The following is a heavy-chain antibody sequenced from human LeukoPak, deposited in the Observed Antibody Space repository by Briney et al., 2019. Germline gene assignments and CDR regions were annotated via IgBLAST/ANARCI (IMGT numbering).Heavy chain of an antibody. CDR3: ATDPIMGGATFGDY. CDR2: FDPEDGET. V-gene: IGHV1-24*01. D-gene: IGHD1-26*01. Sequence: ASVKVSCKVSGYTLTELSMHWVRQAPGKGLEWMGGFDPEDGETIYAQKFQGRVTMTEDTSTDTAYMELSSLRSEDTAVYYCATDPIMGGATFGDYWGQGTLVTVSS. CDR1: GYTLTELS. J-gene: IGHJ4*02.